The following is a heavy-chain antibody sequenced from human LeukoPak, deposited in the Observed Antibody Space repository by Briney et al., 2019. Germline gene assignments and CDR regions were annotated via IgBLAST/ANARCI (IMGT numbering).Heavy chain of an antibody. CDR3: ARELHYDTAMVSYYYYYYGMDV. CDR1: GFTFSSYA. J-gene: IGHJ6*02. D-gene: IGHD5-18*01. V-gene: IGHV3-30-3*01. CDR2: ISYDGSNK. Sequence: GGSLRLSCAASGFTFSSYAMHWVRQAPGKGLEWVAVISYDGSNKYYADSVKGRFTISRDNSKNTLYLQMNSLRAEDTAVYYCARELHYDTAMVSYYYYYYGMDVWGQGTTVTVSS.